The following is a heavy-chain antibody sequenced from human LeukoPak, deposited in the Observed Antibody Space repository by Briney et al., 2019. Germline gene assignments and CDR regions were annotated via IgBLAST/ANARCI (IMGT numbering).Heavy chain of an antibody. D-gene: IGHD3-10*01. CDR1: GFTLSSYN. CDR2: ISSSRSYI. CDR3: AREYYYGPGGFGY. J-gene: IGHJ4*02. V-gene: IGHV3-21*01. Sequence: GGSLTLSCAASGFTLSSYNMNWLRQAPGKGLEWVSSISSSRSYIHYADSVKGRFSNSRDNAKNSLYPQVNSLRAEDTAVYYCAREYYYGPGGFGYWGQGTLVTVSS.